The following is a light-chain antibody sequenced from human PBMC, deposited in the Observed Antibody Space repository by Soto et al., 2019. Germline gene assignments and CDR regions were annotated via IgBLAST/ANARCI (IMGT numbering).Light chain of an antibody. CDR3: QQRNSYPIA. Sequence: DIQLTQSPSFLSASVGDRVTITCRASQGINKNLDWHQQKPGKAPKVLIYDVSTLQSGVPSRFSGSGSGTEFTLTISSLQPEDFATYYCQQRNSYPIAFGQGTRLEIK. J-gene: IGKJ5*01. CDR2: DVS. CDR1: QGINKN. V-gene: IGKV1-9*01.